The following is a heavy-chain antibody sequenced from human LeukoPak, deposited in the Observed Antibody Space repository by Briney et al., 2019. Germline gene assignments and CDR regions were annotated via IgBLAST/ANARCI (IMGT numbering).Heavy chain of an antibody. CDR2: SYYSGST. V-gene: IGHV4-30-4*08. D-gene: IGHD3-3*01. Sequence: SETLSLTCTVSGGSISSGGYFWSWVRQAPGEGLEWIGFSYYSGSTYYNPSLQSRVTISLDASKDQFSLKLSSVTAADTAVYYCARTSGVRSDDTFDIWGHGTMVTVS. CDR3: ARTSGVRSDDTFDI. CDR1: GGSISSGGYF. J-gene: IGHJ3*02.